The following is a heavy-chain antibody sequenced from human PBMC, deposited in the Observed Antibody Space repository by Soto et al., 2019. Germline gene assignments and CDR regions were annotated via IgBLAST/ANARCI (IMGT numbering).Heavy chain of an antibody. J-gene: IGHJ4*02. Sequence: ASVKVSCKASGYTFTSYGISWVRQAPGQGLEWMGWISADNGNTNYAQKLQGRVTMTTDTSTSTAYMELRRLRSDYTAVYYCAIVSRCYDSSGYCFDFWGQGTLVTVSS. V-gene: IGHV1-18*01. CDR3: AIVSRCYDSSGYCFDF. CDR1: GYTFTSYG. D-gene: IGHD3-22*01. CDR2: ISADNGNT.